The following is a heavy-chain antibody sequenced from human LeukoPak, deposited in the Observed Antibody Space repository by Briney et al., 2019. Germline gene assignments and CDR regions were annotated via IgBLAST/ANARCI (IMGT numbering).Heavy chain of an antibody. CDR3: APIGYCSSTSCYAFDI. D-gene: IGHD2-2*01. J-gene: IGHJ3*02. CDR1: GFSLSTSGVG. CDR2: IYWNDDK. Sequence: SGPTLVKPAQTLTLICTFSGFSLSTSGVGVGWIRQPPGKALEWLALIYWNDDKRYSPSLKSRLTITTDTSKNQVVLTITNMDPVDTATYYCAPIGYCSSTSCYAFDIWGQGTMVTVSS. V-gene: IGHV2-5*01.